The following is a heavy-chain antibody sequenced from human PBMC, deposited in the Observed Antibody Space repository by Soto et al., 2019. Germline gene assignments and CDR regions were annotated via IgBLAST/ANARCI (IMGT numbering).Heavy chain of an antibody. J-gene: IGHJ6*02. Sequence: ESLKTYFKGFGYIFPSYRLGWVRQMPGKGLEWMGIIYPGDSDTRYSPSFQGQVTISADKSISTAYLQWSSLKASDTAMYYCARVVSHNYGMDVWGQGTTVTVSS. CDR3: ARVVSHNYGMDV. D-gene: IGHD6-6*01. CDR2: IYPGDSDT. CDR1: GYIFPSYR. V-gene: IGHV5-51*01.